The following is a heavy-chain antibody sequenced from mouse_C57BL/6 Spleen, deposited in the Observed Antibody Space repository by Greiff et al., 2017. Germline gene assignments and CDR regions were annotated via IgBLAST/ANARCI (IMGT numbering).Heavy chain of an antibody. Sequence: VQLQQSGPVLVKPGASVKMSCKASGYTFTDYYMNWVKQSHGKSLEWIGVINPYNGGTSYNQKFKGKATLTVDKSSSTAYMELNSLTSEDSAVYYCARGRLRDFDYWGQGTTLTVSS. J-gene: IGHJ2*01. V-gene: IGHV1-19*01. D-gene: IGHD2-4*01. CDR1: GYTFTDYY. CDR2: INPYNGGT. CDR3: ARGRLRDFDY.